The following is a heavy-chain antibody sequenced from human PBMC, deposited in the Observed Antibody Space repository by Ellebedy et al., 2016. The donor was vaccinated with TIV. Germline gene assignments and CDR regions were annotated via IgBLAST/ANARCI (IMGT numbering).Heavy chain of an antibody. Sequence: ASVKVSCKASGYTFTGYYMHWVRQAPGQGLEWMGWINPNSGGTNYAQKFQGWVTMTRDTSISTAYMELSRLRSDDTAVYYCARGTSLTPYYYYYYGMDVWGQGTTVIVSS. CDR1: GYTFTGYY. J-gene: IGHJ6*02. CDR3: ARGTSLTPYYYYYYGMDV. CDR2: INPNSGGT. V-gene: IGHV1-2*04.